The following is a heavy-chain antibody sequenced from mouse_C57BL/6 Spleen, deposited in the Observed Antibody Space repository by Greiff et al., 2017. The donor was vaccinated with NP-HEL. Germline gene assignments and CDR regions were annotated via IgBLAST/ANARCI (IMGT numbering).Heavy chain of an antibody. J-gene: IGHJ2*01. Sequence: VQLQQSGAELVRPGASVTLSCKASGYTFTDYEMHWVKQTPVHGLEWIGAIDPETGGTAYNQKFKGKAILTADKSSSTAYMELRSLTSEDSAVYYCTRGDYYGSSYAWFAYWGQGTTLTVSS. D-gene: IGHD1-1*01. V-gene: IGHV1-15*01. CDR3: TRGDYYGSSYAWFAY. CDR1: GYTFTDYE. CDR2: IDPETGGT.